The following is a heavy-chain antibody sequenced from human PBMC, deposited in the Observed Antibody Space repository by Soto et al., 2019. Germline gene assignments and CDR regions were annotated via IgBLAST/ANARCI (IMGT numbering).Heavy chain of an antibody. Sequence: PGGSLRLSCAASGFTFSSYAMHWVRQAPGKGLEWVAVISYDGSNKYYADSVKGRFTISRDNSKNTLYLQMNSLRAEDTAVYYCARDCTYYYDSSGYSTFDYWGQGTLVTVSS. V-gene: IGHV3-30-3*01. CDR1: GFTFSSYA. D-gene: IGHD3-22*01. CDR2: ISYDGSNK. J-gene: IGHJ4*02. CDR3: ARDCTYYYDSSGYSTFDY.